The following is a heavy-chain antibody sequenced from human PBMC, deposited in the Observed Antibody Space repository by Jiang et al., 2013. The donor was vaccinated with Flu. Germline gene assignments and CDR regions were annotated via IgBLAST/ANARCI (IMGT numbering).Heavy chain of an antibody. Sequence: MGGFDPEDGETIYAQKFQGRVTMTRNTSISTAYMELSSLRSEDTAVYYCAVADNWFDPWGQGTLVTVSS. V-gene: IGHV1-24*01. CDR3: AVADNWFDP. J-gene: IGHJ5*02. CDR2: FDPEDGET.